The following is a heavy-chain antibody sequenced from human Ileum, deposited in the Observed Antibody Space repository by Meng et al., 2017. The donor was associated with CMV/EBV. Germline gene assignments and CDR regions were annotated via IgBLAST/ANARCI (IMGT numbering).Heavy chain of an antibody. V-gene: IGHV3-9*02. CDR2: IYGNGAKI. D-gene: IGHD3-10*01. J-gene: IGHJ4*02. CDR3: IRDASPGGADY. CDR1: GFTSPIYG. Sequence: SCVGSGFTSPIYGLHWVRQAPGKGLEWVSGIYGNGAKIDYADSVKGRFTIYRGNAKDSLYLQMNSLRIEDTAVYFCIRDASPGGADYWGQGTLVTVSS.